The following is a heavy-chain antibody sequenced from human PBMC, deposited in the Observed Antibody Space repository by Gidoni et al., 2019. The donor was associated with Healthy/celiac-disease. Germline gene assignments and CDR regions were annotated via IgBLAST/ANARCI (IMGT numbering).Heavy chain of an antibody. D-gene: IGHD5-18*01. V-gene: IGHV3-15*01. CDR2: IKSKTDGGTT. Sequence: EVQLVESGGGLVKPGGSLRLSCGASGFTFRNAWLRWARQAPGKGLEWVGRIKSKTDGGTTDYAAPVKGRFTISRDDSKNTLYLQINSLKTEDTAVYYCTTDERWIQLWSPPGYYGMDVWGQGTTVTVSS. CDR1: GFTFRNAW. J-gene: IGHJ6*02. CDR3: TTDERWIQLWSPPGYYGMDV.